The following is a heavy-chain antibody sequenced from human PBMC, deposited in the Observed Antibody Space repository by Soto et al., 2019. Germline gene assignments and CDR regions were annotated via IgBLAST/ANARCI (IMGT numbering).Heavy chain of an antibody. J-gene: IGHJ4*02. D-gene: IGHD5-12*01. CDR1: GSTFSSYA. V-gene: IGHV1-69*12. CDR2: IVPIVDTS. CDR3: VRVVAIPGYPDN. Sequence: QVQLVQSGAGVRQPASSVKVSCKTSGSTFSSYAISWVRQAPGQGLEWMGGIVPIVDTSTYAQKFQGRVTITADDSTSAAYKELSSLRSDDTAVYYCVRVVAIPGYPDNWGQGTLVTVSS.